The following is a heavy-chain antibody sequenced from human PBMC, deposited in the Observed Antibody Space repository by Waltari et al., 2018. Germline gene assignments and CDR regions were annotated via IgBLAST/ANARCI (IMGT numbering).Heavy chain of an antibody. Sequence: EVQLVESGGGLVQPGGSLRLSCAVSGFTFSSYWMHWVRQAPGKGLVWVSRMTPDGSKIKYADSVGGRFTISRDNAKNTLYLQMDSLRAEDTALYYCALDFGGNEDYWGQGILVTVSS. CDR3: ALDFGGNEDY. D-gene: IGHD1-1*01. CDR1: GFTFSSYW. V-gene: IGHV3-74*03. CDR2: MTPDGSKI. J-gene: IGHJ4*02.